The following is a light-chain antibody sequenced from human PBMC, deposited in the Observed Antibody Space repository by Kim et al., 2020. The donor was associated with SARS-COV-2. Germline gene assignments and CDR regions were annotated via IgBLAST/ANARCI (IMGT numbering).Light chain of an antibody. Sequence: ALGQTVTLTCQRDSLRNNYATWYQQRPGQAPVLLLYGKYNRPSGIPDRFSGSASGDTASLTITGAQAEDEADYYCNSRDSSGDRVVFGGGTQLTVL. J-gene: IGLJ2*01. CDR1: SLRNNY. CDR2: GKY. CDR3: NSRDSSGDRVV. V-gene: IGLV3-19*01.